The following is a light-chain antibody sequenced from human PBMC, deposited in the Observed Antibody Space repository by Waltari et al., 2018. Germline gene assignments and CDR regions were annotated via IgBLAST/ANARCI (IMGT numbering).Light chain of an antibody. Sequence: VLTQSPGTLPLSPGERDTLSCRTSQSLTKKYLAWYPQKPGQAPRLLIYGASSRAAGIPDRFSGSGSGTDFTLTISRLEPDDFGVYYCQQYGSSILYTFGQGTKLEIK. V-gene: IGKV3-20*01. CDR1: QSLTKKY. CDR3: QQYGSSILYT. CDR2: GAS. J-gene: IGKJ2*01.